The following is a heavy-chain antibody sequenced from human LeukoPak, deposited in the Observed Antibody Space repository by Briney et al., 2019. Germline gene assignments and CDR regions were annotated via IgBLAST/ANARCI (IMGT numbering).Heavy chain of an antibody. D-gene: IGHD3-22*01. CDR1: GYTFTSYY. V-gene: IGHV1-46*01. Sequence: ASVKVSCKASGYTFTSYYMHWVRQAPGQGLEWMGIINPSGGSTSYAQKFQGRVTMTRDTSTSTVYMELSSLRSEDTAVYYCARNLNLYDSSGYCDCWGQGTLVTVSS. CDR2: INPSGGST. J-gene: IGHJ4*02. CDR3: ARNLNLYDSSGYCDC.